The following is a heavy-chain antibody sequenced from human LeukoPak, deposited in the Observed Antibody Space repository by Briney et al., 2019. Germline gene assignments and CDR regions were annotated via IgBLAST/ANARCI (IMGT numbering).Heavy chain of an antibody. CDR1: GGSISSGDYY. J-gene: IGHJ4*02. Sequence: SETLSLTCAVSGGSISSGDYYWSWIRQPPGKGLEWIGYIYYSGSTYYNPSLKSRVTISVDTSKNQFSLKLSSVTAADTAVYYCARAPAAAGTGDYFDYWGQGTLVTVSS. CDR3: ARAPAAAGTGDYFDY. D-gene: IGHD6-13*01. V-gene: IGHV4-30-4*08. CDR2: IYYSGST.